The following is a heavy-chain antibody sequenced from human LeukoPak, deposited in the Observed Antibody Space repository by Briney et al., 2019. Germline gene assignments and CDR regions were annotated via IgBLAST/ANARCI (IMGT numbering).Heavy chain of an antibody. Sequence: PGGSLRLSCAASGFTFSGHWMSWVRQAPGKGLEWVANINQGGSDKYYVDSVKGRFTISRDNAKNSLYLQMNSLRAEDTAVYYCARVFGTTAWYMDVWGKGTTVTVSS. CDR2: INQGGSDK. V-gene: IGHV3-7*01. J-gene: IGHJ6*03. D-gene: IGHD1-1*01. CDR3: ARVFGTTAWYMDV. CDR1: GFTFSGHW.